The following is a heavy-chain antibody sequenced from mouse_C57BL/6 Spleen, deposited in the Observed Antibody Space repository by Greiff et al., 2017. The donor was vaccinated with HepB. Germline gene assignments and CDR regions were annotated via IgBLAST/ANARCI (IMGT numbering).Heavy chain of an antibody. J-gene: IGHJ3*01. V-gene: IGHV5-9-1*02. CDR3: TRDIYYYGSSYAFAY. CDR1: GFTFSSYA. CDR2: ISSGGEYI. D-gene: IGHD1-1*01. Sequence: EVKLVESGEGLVKPGGSLKLSCAASGFTFSSYAMSWVRQTPEKRLEWVAYISSGGEYIYYADTVKGRFTISRDNARHTLYLQMSSLKSEDTAMYYFTRDIYYYGSSYAFAYWGQGTLVTVSA.